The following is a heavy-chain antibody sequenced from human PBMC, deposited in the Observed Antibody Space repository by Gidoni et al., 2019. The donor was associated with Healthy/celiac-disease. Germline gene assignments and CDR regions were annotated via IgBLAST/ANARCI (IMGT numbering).Heavy chain of an antibody. CDR1: GFTFSSYG. CDR3: ARGATMDYYYGMDV. CDR2: IWYDGSNK. Sequence: QVQLVESGGGVVQPGRSLRLSCAASGFTFSSYGMHWVRQAPGKGLEWVAVIWYDGSNKYYADSVKGRFTISRDNSKNTLYLQMNSLRAEDTAVYYCARGATMDYYYGMDVWGQGTTVTVSS. J-gene: IGHJ6*02. D-gene: IGHD5-12*01. V-gene: IGHV3-33*01.